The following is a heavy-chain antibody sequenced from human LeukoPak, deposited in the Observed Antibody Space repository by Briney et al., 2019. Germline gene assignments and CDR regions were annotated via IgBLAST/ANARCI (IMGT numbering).Heavy chain of an antibody. V-gene: IGHV4-59*12. CDR2: IYYSGGT. Sequence: KSSETLSLTCTVSGGSISSYYWSWIRQPPGKGLEWIGYIYYSGGTNFNPSLKSRVSMSVDTSKTQFSLKLTSATAADTAMYYCARGNLSLRALDFWGQGTLVTVSS. J-gene: IGHJ4*02. CDR1: GGSISSYY. CDR3: ARGNLSLRALDF. D-gene: IGHD3-10*01.